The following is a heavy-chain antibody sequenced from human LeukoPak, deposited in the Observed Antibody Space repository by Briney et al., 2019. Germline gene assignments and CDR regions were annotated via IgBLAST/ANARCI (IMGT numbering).Heavy chain of an antibody. D-gene: IGHD4-17*01. CDR1: GGSISSYY. Sequence: SETLSLTCSVSGGSISSYYWSWIRQPPGKGLEWIGYIYYSGSTNYNPSLKSRVTISVDTSKNQFSLKLSSVTAADTAVYYCARRKLRTTFDYWGQGTLVTVSS. CDR2: IYYSGST. J-gene: IGHJ4*02. CDR3: ARRKLRTTFDY. V-gene: IGHV4-59*01.